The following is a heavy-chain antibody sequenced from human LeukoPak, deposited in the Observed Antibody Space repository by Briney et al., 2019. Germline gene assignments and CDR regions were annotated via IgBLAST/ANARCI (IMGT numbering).Heavy chain of an antibody. CDR3: ATKAEWYYHSDY. V-gene: IGHV3-21*01. J-gene: IGHJ4*02. CDR2: ISSSSTYI. Sequence: GGSLRLSCAASGFTFSSYAMNWVRQAPGKGLEWVSSISSSSTYIYYADSVKGRFTISRDNAKNSLYLQMDSLRAEDTGVYYCATKAEWYYHSDYWGQGTLVTVSS. CDR1: GFTFSSYA. D-gene: IGHD2/OR15-2a*01.